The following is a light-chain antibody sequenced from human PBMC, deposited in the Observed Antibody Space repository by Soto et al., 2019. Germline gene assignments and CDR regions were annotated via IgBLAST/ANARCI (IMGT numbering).Light chain of an antibody. CDR2: TNI. Sequence: QSVLTQPPSASGTPGQRVTISCSGSRSNIGINSVYWYQQLPGTAPKLLIYTNIQRPSGVPDRFSGSKSGTSGSLAISGLRSEDEADYYCAAWDDSLSGVVFGGGTKLTVL. CDR3: AAWDDSLSGVV. V-gene: IGLV1-47*01. CDR1: RSNIGINS. J-gene: IGLJ3*02.